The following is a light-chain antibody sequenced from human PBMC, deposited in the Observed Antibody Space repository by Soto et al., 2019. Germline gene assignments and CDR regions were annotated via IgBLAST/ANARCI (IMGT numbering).Light chain of an antibody. V-gene: IGLV1-44*01. Sequence: QSVLTQPPSASGTPGQRVTISCSGSSSNIGSNTVNWYQQLPGTAPKLLIYSNNQRPSGVPDRFSGSKSGTSASLAISGLQSEEEGDYYCAAWDDSLNGVVFGGGTKLTVL. CDR3: AAWDDSLNGVV. J-gene: IGLJ2*01. CDR2: SNN. CDR1: SSNIGSNT.